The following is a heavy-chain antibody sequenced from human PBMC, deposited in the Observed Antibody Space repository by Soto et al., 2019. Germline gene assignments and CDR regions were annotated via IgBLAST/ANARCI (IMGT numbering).Heavy chain of an antibody. D-gene: IGHD3-10*01. CDR1: GFTFTSSA. CDR2: IVVGSGNT. CDR3: AAEGRRVGVNYYCYYMDV. Sequence: SVKVSCKASGFTFTSSAMQWVRQARGQRLEWIGWIVVGSGNTNYAQKFQERVTITRDMSTSTAYMELSSLRSEDTAVYYCAAEGRRVGVNYYCYYMDVWGKGTTVTVS. J-gene: IGHJ6*03. V-gene: IGHV1-58*02.